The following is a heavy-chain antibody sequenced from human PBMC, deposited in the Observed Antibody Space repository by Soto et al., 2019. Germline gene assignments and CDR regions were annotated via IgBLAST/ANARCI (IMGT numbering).Heavy chain of an antibody. J-gene: IGHJ3*01. Sequence: GGSLRLSCAASGFTFDNYAMNWVRQAPGKGLEWVSGITWSSATIGYADSVKGRFTISRDNAKNCLYLQMNSLRPEDTALYYCIKDRGYPDSFDLWGQGTMVTVSS. CDR1: GFTFDNYA. D-gene: IGHD6-13*01. V-gene: IGHV3-9*01. CDR3: IKDRGYPDSFDL. CDR2: ITWSSATI.